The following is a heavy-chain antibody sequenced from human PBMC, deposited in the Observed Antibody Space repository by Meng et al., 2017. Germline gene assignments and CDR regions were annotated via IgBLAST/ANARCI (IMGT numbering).Heavy chain of an antibody. V-gene: IGHV1-69*02. CDR2: IIPILGIA. D-gene: IGHD6-19*01. CDR3: AITVAAPITLYFDY. Sequence: SVKVSCKASEGTFSSYTISWVRQAPGQGLEWMGRIIPILGIANYEQKFQGRVTITADESTSTSYMELSSLRSEDTAVYYCAITVAAPITLYFDYWGQGTLVTVSS. CDR1: EGTFSSYT. J-gene: IGHJ4*02.